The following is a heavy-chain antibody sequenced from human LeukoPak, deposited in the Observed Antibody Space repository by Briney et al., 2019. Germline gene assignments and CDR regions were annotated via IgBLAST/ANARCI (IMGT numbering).Heavy chain of an antibody. CDR2: IIPNFGTA. Sequence: SVKVSCKASGGTFSSYAISWVRQAPGQGLEWMGGIIPNFGTANYAQKFQGRVTITTDESTSTAYMELSSLRSEDTAVYYCARASSTYYYGSGKNGILDYWGQGTLVTVSS. D-gene: IGHD3-10*01. CDR3: ARASSTYYYGSGKNGILDY. CDR1: GGTFSSYA. V-gene: IGHV1-69*05. J-gene: IGHJ4*02.